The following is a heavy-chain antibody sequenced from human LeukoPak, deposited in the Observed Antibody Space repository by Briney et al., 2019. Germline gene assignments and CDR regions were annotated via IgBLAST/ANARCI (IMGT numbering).Heavy chain of an antibody. J-gene: IGHJ6*02. CDR2: INHSGST. CDR3: ARGRRTYCSSTSCPSGGYYYGMDV. Sequence: SETLSLTCAVYGGSFSGYYWSWIRQPPGKGLEWIGEINHSGSTNYNPSLKSRVTISVDTSKNQFSLKLSSVTAADTAVYYCARGRRTYCSSTSCPSGGYYYGMDVWGQGTTVTVSS. D-gene: IGHD2-2*01. V-gene: IGHV4-34*01. CDR1: GGSFSGYY.